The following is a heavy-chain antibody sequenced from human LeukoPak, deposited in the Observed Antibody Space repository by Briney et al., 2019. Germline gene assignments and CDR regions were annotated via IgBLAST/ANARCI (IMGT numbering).Heavy chain of an antibody. Sequence: GGSLRLSCAASGFTFSSYGMHWVRQAPGKGLEWAAVIWNDGSNAYYADSVKGRFTISRDNSKNMVYLQMNSLRGEDAAVYYCARDGGYCSSTSCYLEAFLESWGQGTVVTVSS. CDR2: IWNDGSNA. J-gene: IGHJ4*02. V-gene: IGHV3-33*01. D-gene: IGHD2-2*01. CDR1: GFTFSSYG. CDR3: ARDGGYCSSTSCYLEAFLES.